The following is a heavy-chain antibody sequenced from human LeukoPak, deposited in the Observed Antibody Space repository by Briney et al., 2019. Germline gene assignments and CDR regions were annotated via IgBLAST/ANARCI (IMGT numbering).Heavy chain of an antibody. V-gene: IGHV4-59*01. CDR2: VSYIGST. CDR3: AREAIAVAGTGIDY. Sequence: SETLSLTCSVSGGSISSFYWSWIRQPPGKGLEWIGYVSYIGSTSYNPSLKSRVTISVDTSKNQFSLKLSSVTAAGTAVYYCAREAIAVAGTGIDYWGQGTLVTVSS. D-gene: IGHD6-19*01. J-gene: IGHJ4*02. CDR1: GGSISSFY.